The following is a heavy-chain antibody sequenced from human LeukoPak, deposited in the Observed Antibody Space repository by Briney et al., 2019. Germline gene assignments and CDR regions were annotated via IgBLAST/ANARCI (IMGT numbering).Heavy chain of an antibody. Sequence: GGSLRLSCAVSEFTVSNTYMSWVRQAPGKGLEWVSAISGSGGSTYYADSVKGRFTISRDNSKNTLYLQMNSLRAEDTAVYYCAKDPQPYYDSSGYYSSWGQGTLVTVSS. V-gene: IGHV3-23*01. D-gene: IGHD3-22*01. CDR1: EFTVSNTY. J-gene: IGHJ5*02. CDR2: ISGSGGST. CDR3: AKDPQPYYDSSGYYSS.